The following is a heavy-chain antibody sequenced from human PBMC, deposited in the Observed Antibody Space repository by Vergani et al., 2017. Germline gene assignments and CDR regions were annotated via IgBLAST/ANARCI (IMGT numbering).Heavy chain of an antibody. CDR3: AXDIAAAGTHYYYYGMDV. CDR1: GFTFDDYA. V-gene: IGHV3-43D*03. J-gene: IGHJ6*02. Sequence: EVQLVESGGVVVQPGGSLRLSCAASGFTFDDYAMHWVRQAPGKGLEWVSLISWDGGSTYYADSVKGRFTISRDNSKNSLYLQMNSLRAEDTALYYCAXDIAAAGTHYYYYGMDVWGQGTTVTVSS. D-gene: IGHD6-13*01. CDR2: ISWDGGST.